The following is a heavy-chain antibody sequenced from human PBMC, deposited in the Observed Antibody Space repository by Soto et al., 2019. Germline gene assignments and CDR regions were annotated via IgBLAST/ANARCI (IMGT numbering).Heavy chain of an antibody. V-gene: IGHV3-21*01. D-gene: IGHD5-12*01. J-gene: IGHJ4*02. CDR1: GFTFSTYN. CDR2: ISSTSVYM. CDR3: ARGWLRDPWMY. Sequence: EVQLVEPGGGLVKPGGSLRLSCAASGFTFSTYNMNWVRQAPGKGLEWVASISSTSVYMYYANSLKGRFTISRANANSSLYLQVNSLRAEDTAVYYCARGWLRDPWMYWGQGTLVTVSS.